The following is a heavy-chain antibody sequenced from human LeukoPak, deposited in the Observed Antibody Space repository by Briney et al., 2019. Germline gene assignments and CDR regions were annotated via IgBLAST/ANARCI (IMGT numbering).Heavy chain of an antibody. CDR1: GFTFSDYY. D-gene: IGHD3-10*01. Sequence: GGSLRLSCAASGFTFSDYYMSWIRQAPGKGLEWVSYIGSSGYYADSVKGRFTISRDNAKNSLYLQMNSLRAEDTAVYYCARDRESFDYWGQGTLVTVSP. CDR3: ARDRESFDY. J-gene: IGHJ4*02. V-gene: IGHV3-11*01. CDR2: IGSSG.